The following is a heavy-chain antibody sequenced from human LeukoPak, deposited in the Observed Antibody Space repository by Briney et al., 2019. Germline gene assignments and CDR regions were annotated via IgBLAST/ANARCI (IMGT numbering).Heavy chain of an antibody. CDR1: GYTSTDYY. J-gene: IGHJ4*02. D-gene: IGHD3-22*01. CDR3: ARASYYYDSSGYPGYYFDY. CDR2: INPNSGGT. Sequence: ASVKVSCKASGYTSTDYYMHWVRQAPGQGLEWMGWINPNSGGTNCAQKFQGRVTMTRDTSISTAYMELSRLRSDDTAVYYCARASYYYDSSGYPGYYFDYWGQGTLVTVSS. V-gene: IGHV1-2*02.